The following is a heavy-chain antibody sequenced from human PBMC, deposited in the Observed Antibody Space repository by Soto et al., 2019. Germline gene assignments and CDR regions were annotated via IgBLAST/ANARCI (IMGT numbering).Heavy chain of an antibody. D-gene: IGHD2-2*01. Sequence: QVQLVQSGAEVKKPGSSVKVSCKASGGTFSSYAISWVRQAPGQGLEWMGGIIPIFGTANYAQKFQGRVTITADKSTSTAYMELSSLRSEDTAVYYCARDGCSSTSCYYWGAFDIRGQGTMVTVSS. CDR3: ARDGCSSTSCYYWGAFDI. J-gene: IGHJ3*02. V-gene: IGHV1-69*06. CDR1: GGTFSSYA. CDR2: IIPIFGTA.